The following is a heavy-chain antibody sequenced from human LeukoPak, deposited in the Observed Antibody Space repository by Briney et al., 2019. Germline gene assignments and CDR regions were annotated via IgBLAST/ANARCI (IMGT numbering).Heavy chain of an antibody. CDR3: ARLSIVGAWGEDFDY. J-gene: IGHJ4*02. Sequence: SETLSLTCTVSGGSISSYYWSWIRQPPGKGLEWIGSIYYSGSTYYNPSLKSRVTISVDTSKNQFSLKLSSVTAADTAVYYCARLSIVGAWGEDFDYWGQGTLVTVSS. CDR1: GGSISSYY. D-gene: IGHD1-26*01. CDR2: IYYSGST. V-gene: IGHV4-59*05.